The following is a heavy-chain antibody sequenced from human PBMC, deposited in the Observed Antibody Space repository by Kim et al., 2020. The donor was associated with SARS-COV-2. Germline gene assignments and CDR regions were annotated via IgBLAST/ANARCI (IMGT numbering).Heavy chain of an antibody. Sequence: ASVKVSCKASGYTFTSYGISWVRQAPGQGLEWMGWISAYNGNTNYAQKLQGRVTMTTDTSTSTAYMELRGLRSDDTAVYYCARVGVWFGELFEPPFDYWGQGTLVTVSS. D-gene: IGHD3-10*01. CDR3: ARVGVWFGELFEPPFDY. J-gene: IGHJ4*02. V-gene: IGHV1-18*04. CDR1: GYTFTSYG. CDR2: ISAYNGNT.